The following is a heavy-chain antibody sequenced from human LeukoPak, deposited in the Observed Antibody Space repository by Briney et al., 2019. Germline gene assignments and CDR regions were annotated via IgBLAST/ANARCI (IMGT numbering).Heavy chain of an antibody. CDR3: ARGPTVTFNYHYGMDV. D-gene: IGHD4-17*01. V-gene: IGHV3-72*01. Sequence: PGGSLRLSCAPSGFTFSDHYMDWVRQAPGKGLEWVARTRSKARGYTTEYAASVKGRFTVSGDESMNSLYLQMNSLKTEDTAVYYCARGPTVTFNYHYGMDVWGQGTTVTVSS. CDR2: TRSKARGYTT. CDR1: GFTFSDHY. J-gene: IGHJ6*02.